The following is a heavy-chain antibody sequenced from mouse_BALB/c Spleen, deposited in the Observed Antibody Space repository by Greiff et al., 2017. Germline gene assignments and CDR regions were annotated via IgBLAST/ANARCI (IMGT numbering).Heavy chain of an antibody. Sequence: VQLQQSGPELVKPGASVKMSCKASGYTFTSYVMHWVKQKPGQGLEWIGYINPYNDGTKYNEKFKGKATLTSDKSSSTAYMELSSLTSEDSAVYYCAKYYVSREYYLDYWGQGTTLTVSS. CDR2: INPYNDGT. CDR3: AKYYVSREYYLDY. J-gene: IGHJ2*01. CDR1: GYTFTSYV. D-gene: IGHD1-1*01. V-gene: IGHV1-14*01.